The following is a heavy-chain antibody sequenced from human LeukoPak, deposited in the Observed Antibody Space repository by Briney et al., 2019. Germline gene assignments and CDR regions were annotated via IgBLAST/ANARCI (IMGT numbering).Heavy chain of an antibody. D-gene: IGHD1-1*01. J-gene: IGHJ4*02. CDR3: ARESTRERPGC. CDR2: IDQDGSDE. V-gene: IGHV3-7*01. Sequence: GGSLRLSCAASGFTLSDYWMSWVRQVPGKGLEWVANIDQDGSDENYVDSVKGRFTISRDDAKNSLYLQMSSLRADDTAMYYCARESTRERPGCWGQGTLVTVSS. CDR1: GFTLSDYW.